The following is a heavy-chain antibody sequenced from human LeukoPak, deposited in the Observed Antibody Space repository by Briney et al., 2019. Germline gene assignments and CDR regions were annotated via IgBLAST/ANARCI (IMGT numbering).Heavy chain of an antibody. D-gene: IGHD3-9*01. CDR3: ARGTLTGRVVYLDY. V-gene: IGHV4-61*01. CDR1: GGSVSSGSYF. CDR2: IYYSGST. Sequence: SETLPLTCTVSGGSVSSGSYFWSWIRQPPGKGLEWIGYIYYSGSTNYNPSLKSRVTISLDTSKNQFSLKLSSVTAADTAVYYCARGTLTGRVVYLDYWSQGTLVTVSS. J-gene: IGHJ4*02.